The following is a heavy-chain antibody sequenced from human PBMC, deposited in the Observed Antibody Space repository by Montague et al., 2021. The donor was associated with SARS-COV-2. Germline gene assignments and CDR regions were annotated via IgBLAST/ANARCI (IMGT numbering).Heavy chain of an antibody. Sequence: PALVKPTQTLTLTCTFSGFSLTTRGVGVGWIRQPPGKALEWLALIYWDDAKHHSPSLKSRLTITKDTSKNQVVLTMTNMDPVDTATYYCAHKLYGINRRWFDPWGQGTLVTVSS. V-gene: IGHV2-5*02. CDR3: AHKLYGINRRWFDP. CDR2: IYWDDAK. D-gene: IGHD1-14*01. CDR1: GFSLTTRGVG. J-gene: IGHJ5*02.